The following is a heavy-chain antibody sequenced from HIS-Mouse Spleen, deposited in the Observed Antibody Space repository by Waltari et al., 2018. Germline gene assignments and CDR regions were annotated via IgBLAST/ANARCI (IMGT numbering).Heavy chain of an antibody. D-gene: IGHD6-13*01. J-gene: IGHJ2*01. CDR2: IYYSGST. V-gene: IGHV4-39*07. Sequence: QLQLQESGPGLVKPSETLSLTCTVSGGSISSSSYYWGWIRQPPGKGLGWIGSIYYSGSTYYNPALKRRVTISVDTSKNQFSLKLSSVTAADTAVYYCAREIPYSSSWYDWYFDLWGRGTLVTVS. CDR1: GGSISSSSYY. CDR3: AREIPYSSSWYDWYFDL.